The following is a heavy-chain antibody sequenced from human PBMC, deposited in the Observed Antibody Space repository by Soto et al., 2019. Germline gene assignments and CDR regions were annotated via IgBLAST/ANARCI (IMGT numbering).Heavy chain of an antibody. J-gene: IGHJ6*02. CDR3: ARDGYRTYYDFWSGYYYGMDV. CDR1: GGTFSSYA. CDR2: IIPIFGAA. D-gene: IGHD3-3*01. Sequence: QVQLVQSGAEVKKPGSSVKVSCKASGGTFSSYAISWVRQAPGQGLEWMGGIIPIFGAANYAQKFQGRVTITADKSTSTAYMELSSLRSEDTAVYYCARDGYRTYYDFWSGYYYGMDVWGQGTTVTVSS. V-gene: IGHV1-69*06.